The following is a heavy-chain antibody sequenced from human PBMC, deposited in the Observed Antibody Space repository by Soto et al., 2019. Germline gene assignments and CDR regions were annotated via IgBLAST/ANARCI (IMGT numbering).Heavy chain of an antibody. CDR2: TYYRTRWYY. Sequence: SHTLSLTCVISGDSVSSNSAAWNWIRRSPSRGLEWLGRTYYRTRWYYDYAVSVRSRITVNPDTSKIQSSLQLTAVTPEDKAVYYFAGTTWHYWYYMDVRGKGTSVTGSS. J-gene: IGHJ6*03. CDR3: AGTTWHYWYYMDV. V-gene: IGHV6-1*01. D-gene: IGHD1-1*01. CDR1: GDSVSSNSAA.